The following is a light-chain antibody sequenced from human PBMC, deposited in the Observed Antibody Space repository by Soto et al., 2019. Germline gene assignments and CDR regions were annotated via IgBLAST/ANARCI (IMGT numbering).Light chain of an antibody. J-gene: IGKJ1*01. CDR1: QTGSNSY. CDR2: GVY. Sequence: VLTQSPFTLSLSPGERATLSCRASQTGSNSYLAWYQHKSGQAPRLLIYGVYTRASGIPDRFSGSGSGTEFTLTITRLEPEDSAVYFCQHYGYSQWTFGQGTKVDIK. CDR3: QHYGYSQWT. V-gene: IGKV3-20*01.